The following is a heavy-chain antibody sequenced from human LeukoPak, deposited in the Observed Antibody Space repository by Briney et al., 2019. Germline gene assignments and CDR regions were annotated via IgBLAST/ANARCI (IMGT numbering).Heavy chain of an antibody. Sequence: ASVKVSCKASGYTFTSYYMHWVRQPPGQGLEWMGIINPSGGSTSYAQKFQGRVTMTRDTSTSTVYMELSSLRSEDTAVYYCARDQSYYDILTGPHYYGMDVWRQGTTVTVSS. CDR2: INPSGGST. CDR1: GYTFTSYY. J-gene: IGHJ6*02. CDR3: ARDQSYYDILTGPHYYGMDV. V-gene: IGHV1-46*01. D-gene: IGHD3-9*01.